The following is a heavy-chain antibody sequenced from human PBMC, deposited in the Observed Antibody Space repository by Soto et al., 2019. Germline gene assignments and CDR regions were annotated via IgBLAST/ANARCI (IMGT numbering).Heavy chain of an antibody. CDR2: INHSGST. J-gene: IGHJ4*02. D-gene: IGHD3-10*01. CDR3: ARGPVLLWFGEYPSFDY. CDR1: GGSFSGCY. Sequence: ASETLSLTCAVYGGSFSGCYWSWIRQPPGKGLEWIGEINHSGSTNYNPSLKSRVTISVDTSKNQFSLKLSSVTAAGTAVYYCARGPVLLWFGEYPSFDYWGQGTLVTVS. V-gene: IGHV4-34*01.